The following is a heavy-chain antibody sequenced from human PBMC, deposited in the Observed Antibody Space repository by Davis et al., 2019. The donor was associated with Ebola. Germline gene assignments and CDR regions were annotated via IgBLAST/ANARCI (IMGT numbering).Heavy chain of an antibody. D-gene: IGHD4-23*01. CDR2: SSSSSSYI. CDR1: GFTFSSYS. J-gene: IGHJ4*02. V-gene: IGHV3-21*01. CDR3: ARAGVTLPHD. Sequence: GESLKISCAASGFTFSSYSMNWVRQAPGKGLEWVSSSSSSSSYIYYADSVKGRFTISRDNAKNSLYLQMNSLRAEDTAVYYCARAGVTLPHDWGQGTLVTVSS.